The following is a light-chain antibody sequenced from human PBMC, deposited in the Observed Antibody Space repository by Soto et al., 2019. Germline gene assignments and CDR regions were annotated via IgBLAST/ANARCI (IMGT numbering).Light chain of an antibody. J-gene: IGLJ1*01. CDR3: SSYTIGSIYV. CDR2: EVT. V-gene: IGLV2-14*01. CDR1: SSDVGTYDD. Sequence: SVLTQPASVSGSPGQSTTISCTGTSSDVGTYDDVSWYRQHPGKAPRLLIYEVTNRPSGVSNRFSGSKSGDTASLTISGLQAEEEGDYYCSSYTIGSIYVVGSGTKV.